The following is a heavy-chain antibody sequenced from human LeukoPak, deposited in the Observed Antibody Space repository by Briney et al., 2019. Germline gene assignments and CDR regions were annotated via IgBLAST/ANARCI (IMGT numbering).Heavy chain of an antibody. CDR1: GFTFSTYG. CDR2: IWYDGSDK. J-gene: IGHJ4*02. CDR3: AKNCRSFAVADSCFDY. D-gene: IGHD6-19*01. V-gene: IGHV3-33*06. Sequence: GGSLRLSCAASGFTFSTYGMHWVRQAPGKGLEWVAVIWYDGSDKFYTESVKGRFTISRDNSKNTMFLQMNSLRAEDTAVYYCAKNCRSFAVADSCFDYWGQGSLVTVSS.